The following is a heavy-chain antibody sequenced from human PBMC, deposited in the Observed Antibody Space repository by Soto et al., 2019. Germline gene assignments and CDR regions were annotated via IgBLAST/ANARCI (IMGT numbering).Heavy chain of an antibody. J-gene: IGHJ4*02. D-gene: IGHD6-13*01. CDR3: ARDNQEQLAPFDY. V-gene: IGHV3-30-3*01. CDR1: GFTFSSYA. Sequence: GGSLRLSCAASGFTFSSYAMHWVRQAPGKGLEWVAVISYDGSNKYYADSVKGRFTISRDNSKNTLYLQMNSLRAEDTAAYYCARDNQEQLAPFDYWGQGTLVTVSS. CDR2: ISYDGSNK.